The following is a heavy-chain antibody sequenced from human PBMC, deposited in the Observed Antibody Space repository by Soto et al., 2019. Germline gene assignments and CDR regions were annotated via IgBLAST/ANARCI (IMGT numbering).Heavy chain of an antibody. D-gene: IGHD3-10*01. Sequence: GSGPTLVNPTQTLTLTCTFSGFSLSTSGMCVSWIRQPPGKALEWLALIDWDDDKDYSTSLKTRLTISKDTSKNQVVLTMTSMDPVDTATYYCARTRYHYGGWSAVYYFDYWGQGTLVTVSS. CDR1: GFSLSTSGMC. J-gene: IGHJ4*02. V-gene: IGHV2-70*01. CDR2: IDWDDDK. CDR3: ARTRYHYGGWSAVYYFDY.